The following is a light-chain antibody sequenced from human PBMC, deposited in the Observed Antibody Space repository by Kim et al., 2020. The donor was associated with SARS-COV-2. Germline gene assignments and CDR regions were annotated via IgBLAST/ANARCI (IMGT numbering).Light chain of an antibody. CDR3: QSYDSSLGYYV. V-gene: IGLV1-40*01. Sequence: QPVLTQPPSVSGAPGQRVTISCTGGSSNIGAAYDVHWYQHLPGTAPKLLIYGNTNRPSGVPDRFSGSKSGTSVSLAITGLQAEDEADYYCQSYDSSLGYYVFGTGTKVTVL. CDR1: SSNIGAAYD. J-gene: IGLJ1*01. CDR2: GNT.